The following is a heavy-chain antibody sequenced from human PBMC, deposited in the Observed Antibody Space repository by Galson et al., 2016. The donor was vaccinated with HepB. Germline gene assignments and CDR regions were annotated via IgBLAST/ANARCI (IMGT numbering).Heavy chain of an antibody. CDR2: IYPSGIT. V-gene: IGHV4-4*07. D-gene: IGHD2-15*01. Sequence: ETLSLTCTVSAGSISSYYWNWIRQPAGKGLEWIRRIYPSGITNYNPSLKSRVTMSVDTSKNQFSLKLSAVTAADTAVYYCARDPRRLGYCSGGSCYSVAFDIWGQGTMVTVSS. CDR1: AGSISSYY. CDR3: ARDPRRLGYCSGGSCYSVAFDI. J-gene: IGHJ3*02.